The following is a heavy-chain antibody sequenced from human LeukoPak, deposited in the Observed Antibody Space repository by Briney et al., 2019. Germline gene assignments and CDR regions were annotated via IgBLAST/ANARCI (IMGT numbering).Heavy chain of an antibody. CDR2: IYTSGST. CDR3: ARDDSSGWYQNY. D-gene: IGHD6-19*01. CDR1: GGSISSYY. Sequence: KPSETLSLTCTVSGGSISSYYWSWIRQPACMGLEWIGRIYTSGSTNYNPSLKSRVTMSVDTSKNQFSLKLSSVTAADTAVYYCARDDSSGWYQNYWGQGTLVTVSS. J-gene: IGHJ4*02. V-gene: IGHV4-4*07.